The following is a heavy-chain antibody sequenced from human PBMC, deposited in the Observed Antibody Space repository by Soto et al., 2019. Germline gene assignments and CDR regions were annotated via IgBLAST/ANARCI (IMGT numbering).Heavy chain of an antibody. CDR2: ISGSGGST. CDR3: AKGKYYYDSSGYYYFDY. J-gene: IGHJ4*02. CDR1: GFTFSSYA. Sequence: PGGSLRLSCAASGFTFSSYAMSWVRQAPGKGLEWVSAISGSGGSTYYADSVKGRFTISRDNSKNTLYLQMNSLRAEDTAVYYCAKGKYYYDSSGYYYFDYWRQGTLVTVSS. V-gene: IGHV3-23*01. D-gene: IGHD3-22*01.